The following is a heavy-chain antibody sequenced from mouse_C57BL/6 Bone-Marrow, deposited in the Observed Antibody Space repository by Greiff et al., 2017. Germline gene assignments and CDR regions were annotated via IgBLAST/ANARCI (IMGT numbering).Heavy chain of an antibody. Sequence: QVQLQQSGAELAKPGASVKLSCKASGYTFTSYWMHWVKQRPGQGLEWIGYINPSSGYTKYNQKFKDKATVTADKSSSTAYMQLSSLTYEDSAVYYCARSGRDYWGQGTTLTVSS. CDR1: GYTFTSYW. J-gene: IGHJ2*01. V-gene: IGHV1-7*01. CDR2: INPSSGYT. D-gene: IGHD4-1*01. CDR3: ARSGRDY.